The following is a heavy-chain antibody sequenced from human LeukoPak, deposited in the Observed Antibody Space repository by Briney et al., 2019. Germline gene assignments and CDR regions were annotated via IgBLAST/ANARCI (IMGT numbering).Heavy chain of an antibody. CDR3: ARDLYRIVVVPHYFDY. CDR2: IKQDGSEK. CDR1: GFTFSSYW. V-gene: IGHV3-7*01. D-gene: IGHD3-22*01. J-gene: IGHJ4*02. Sequence: GGSLGLSCAASGFTFSSYWMSWVRQAPGKGLEWVANIKQDGSEKYYVDSVKGRFTISRDNAKNSLYLQMNSLRAEDTAVYYCARDLYRIVVVPHYFDYWGQGTLVTVSS.